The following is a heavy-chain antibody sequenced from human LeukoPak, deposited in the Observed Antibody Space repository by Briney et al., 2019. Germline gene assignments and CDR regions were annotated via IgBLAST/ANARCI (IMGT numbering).Heavy chain of an antibody. CDR2: IYYSGST. CDR1: GGSISSSSYY. Sequence: SETLSLTCTVSGGSISSSSYYWSWIRQPPGKGLEWIGYIYYSGSTNYNPSLKSRVTISVDTSKNQFSLKLSSVTAADTAVYYCAREYCSGGSCYSDAFDYWGQGTLVTVSS. CDR3: AREYCSGGSCYSDAFDY. D-gene: IGHD2-15*01. V-gene: IGHV4-61*05. J-gene: IGHJ4*02.